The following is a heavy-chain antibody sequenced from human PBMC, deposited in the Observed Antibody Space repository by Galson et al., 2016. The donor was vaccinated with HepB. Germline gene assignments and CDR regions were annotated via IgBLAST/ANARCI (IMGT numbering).Heavy chain of an antibody. J-gene: IGHJ6*01. CDR1: GLTFRRHA. Sequence: SLRLSCAASGLTFRRHAISWVRQAPGKGLEWVSAISADGGSIEYAQSVKGRFAISRDNSKNTVFLQMDSQRADDTALYYCAKMDTVLGNGMDVWGQGTTVTVSS. CDR2: ISADGGSI. CDR3: AKMDTVLGNGMDV. V-gene: IGHV3-23*01. D-gene: IGHD2-2*03.